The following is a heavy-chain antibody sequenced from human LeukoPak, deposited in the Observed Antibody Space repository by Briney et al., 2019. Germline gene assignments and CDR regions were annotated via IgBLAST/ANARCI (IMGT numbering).Heavy chain of an antibody. V-gene: IGHV5-51*01. CDR3: ARRHYYDSSGYYPPDY. D-gene: IGHD3-22*01. CDR1: GCLFTRYW. J-gene: IGHJ4*02. CDR2: TYPGDSDT. Sequence: IYCNGSGCLFTRYWIGWVRPVPGEGLEGMGITYPGDSDTRYSPSFQGQVTISADKSISTAYLQWSSLKASDTAMYYCARRHYYDSSGYYPPDYWGQGTLVPVSS.